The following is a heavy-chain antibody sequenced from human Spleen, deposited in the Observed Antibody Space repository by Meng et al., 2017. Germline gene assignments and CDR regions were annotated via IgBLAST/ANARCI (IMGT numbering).Heavy chain of an antibody. Sequence: EVQLLESGGGLVQPGGSLRLSCAASGFTVSNNYMSWVRQAPGKGLEWVAYIDSGGNTFYADSVKGRFIISRDNSKNTLSLQMNSLRAEDTAVYYCAKLWGSYHSPFDYWGQGTLVTVSS. V-gene: IGHV3-66*04. CDR1: GFTVSNNY. D-gene: IGHD3-16*01. CDR3: AKLWGSYHSPFDY. CDR2: IDSGGNT. J-gene: IGHJ4*02.